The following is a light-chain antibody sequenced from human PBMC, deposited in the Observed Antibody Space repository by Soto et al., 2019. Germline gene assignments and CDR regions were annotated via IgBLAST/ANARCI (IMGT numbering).Light chain of an antibody. CDR2: RAS. CDR3: KQYRIDST. J-gene: IGKJ1*01. CDR1: QSITNW. Sequence: DIRMTQSPSTLSASVGDRVTITCRASQSITNWLAWYQQKPGKAPKLLIYRASSLENGVPSRFSGRGSGTEFIFTITSLQPDDFATYYCKQYRIDSTFGQGTKGEIQ. V-gene: IGKV1-5*03.